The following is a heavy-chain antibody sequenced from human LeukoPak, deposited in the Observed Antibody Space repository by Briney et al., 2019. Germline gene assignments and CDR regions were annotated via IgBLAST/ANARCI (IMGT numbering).Heavy chain of an antibody. J-gene: IGHJ6*02. CDR3: ARHAHPDSSSWNYYYYGMDV. V-gene: IGHV4-39*01. D-gene: IGHD6-13*01. Sequence: PSETLSLTCTVSGGSISSSSYYWGWIRQPPGKGLEWIGSIYYSGSTYYNPSLKSRVTISVDTSKNQFSLKLSSVTAADTAVYYCARHAHPDSSSWNYYYYGMDVWGQGTTVTVSS. CDR2: IYYSGST. CDR1: GGSISSSSYY.